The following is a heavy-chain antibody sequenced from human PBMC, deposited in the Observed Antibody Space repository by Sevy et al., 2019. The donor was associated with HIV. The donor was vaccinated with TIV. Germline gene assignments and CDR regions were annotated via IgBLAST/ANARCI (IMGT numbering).Heavy chain of an antibody. V-gene: IGHV3-74*01. Sequence: GGSLRLSCAASGFRFSSDWMHWVRQAPGKGLVWVSRINGDGSSTVYVDSVKGRFTISRDNAKNTLFLQMNYLRAEDTAVYFCARGAAPQNYWGQGTMVTVSS. CDR3: ARGAAPQNY. CDR2: INGDGSST. J-gene: IGHJ4*02. D-gene: IGHD2-15*01. CDR1: GFRFSSDW.